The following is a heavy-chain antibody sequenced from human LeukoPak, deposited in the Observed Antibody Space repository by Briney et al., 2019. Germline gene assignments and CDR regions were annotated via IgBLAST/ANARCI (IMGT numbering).Heavy chain of an antibody. D-gene: IGHD3-9*01. V-gene: IGHV3-30*02. J-gene: IGHJ4*02. CDR1: GFTFSYYA. CDR3: ARDGGILTGYYHY. CDR2: IRYDGSNK. Sequence: GGSLRLSCAASGFTFSYYAMNWVRQAPGKGLEWVAFIRYDGSNKYYADSVKGRFTISRDNSKNTLYLQMNSLRAEDTAVYYCARDGGILTGYYHYWGQGTLVTVSS.